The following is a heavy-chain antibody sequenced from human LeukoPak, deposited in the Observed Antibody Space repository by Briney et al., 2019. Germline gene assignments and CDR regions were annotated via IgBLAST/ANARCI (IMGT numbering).Heavy chain of an antibody. CDR3: AREGIGYSYGEFDY. CDR2: ISAYNGNT. CDR1: GGTFSSYA. Sequence: ASVKVSCKASGGTFSSYAISWVRQAPGQGLEWMGWISAYNGNTNYAQKLQGRVTMTTDTSTSTAYMELRSLRSDDTAVYYCAREGIGYSYGEFDYWGQGTLVTVSS. V-gene: IGHV1-18*01. J-gene: IGHJ4*02. D-gene: IGHD5-18*01.